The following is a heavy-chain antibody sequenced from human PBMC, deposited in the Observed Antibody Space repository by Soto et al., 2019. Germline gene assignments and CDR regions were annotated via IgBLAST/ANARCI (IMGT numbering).Heavy chain of an antibody. CDR2: INPNSGGT. CDR1: GYTFTGYY. J-gene: IGHJ4*02. CDR3: ARGKEDDTSGYSYIDE. Sequence: GASVKVSCKASGYTFTGYYMHWVRQAPGQGLEWMGWINPNSGGTNYAQKFQGWVTMTRDTSISTAYMELSRLRSDDTAVYYCARGKEDDTSGYSYIDEWGEGTLVT. D-gene: IGHD3-22*01. V-gene: IGHV1-2*04.